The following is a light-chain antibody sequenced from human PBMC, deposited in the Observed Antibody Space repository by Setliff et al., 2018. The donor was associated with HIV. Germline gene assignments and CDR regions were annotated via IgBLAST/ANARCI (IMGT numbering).Light chain of an antibody. CDR3: SSHTSSITRV. J-gene: IGLJ1*01. CDR2: DIN. CDR1: SSDVGAYNY. Sequence: QSALAQPASVSGSPGQSVFISCTGTSSDVGAYNYVSWYQQHPGIAPQLMIYDINSRPSGVSNRFSGSKSGNTASLTISGLRAEDEADYYCSSHTSSITRVFGTGTKVTVL. V-gene: IGLV2-14*03.